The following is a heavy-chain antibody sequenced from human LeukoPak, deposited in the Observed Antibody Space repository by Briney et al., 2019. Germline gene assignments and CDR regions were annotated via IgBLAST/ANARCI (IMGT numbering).Heavy chain of an antibody. Sequence: SETLSLTCTVSRGSISGSIRSYYWSWLRQPPGKGLEWIGYISSSGSVNDNPSLRSRVTISVDTSKNQFFLNLSSVSAADTAIYYCARIPLGYSGAYYFDYWGQGTLVTVSP. CDR3: ARIPLGYSGAYYFDY. CDR2: ISSSGSV. CDR1: RGSISGSIRSYY. V-gene: IGHV4-4*09. D-gene: IGHD5-12*01. J-gene: IGHJ4*02.